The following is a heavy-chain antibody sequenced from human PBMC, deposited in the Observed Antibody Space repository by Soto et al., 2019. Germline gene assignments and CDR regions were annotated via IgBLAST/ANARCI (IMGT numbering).Heavy chain of an antibody. CDR1: GYTFTSYY. Sequence: GASVNVSCKASGYTFTSYYMHWVRQAPGQGLEWMGIINPSGGSTSYAQKFQGRVTMTRDTSTSTVYMELSSLRSEDTAVYYCARGSDLFGMVYAIPYFDYWGQGTLVTVSS. CDR2: INPSGGST. D-gene: IGHD2-8*01. CDR3: ARGSDLFGMVYAIPYFDY. V-gene: IGHV1-46*01. J-gene: IGHJ4*02.